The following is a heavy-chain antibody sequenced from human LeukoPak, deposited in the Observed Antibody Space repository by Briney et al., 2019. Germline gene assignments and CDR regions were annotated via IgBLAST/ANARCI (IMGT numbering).Heavy chain of an antibody. Sequence: SGTLSLSCAVYGGSFSGYYLNWIRQPPGKGLEWIGEINRGGSTNYNPSLKSRITISVDTSKNQFSLKLTSATAADTAVYYCARNYNYGRYLFDSWGQGILVTVSS. CDR2: INRGGST. V-gene: IGHV4-34*01. CDR1: GGSFSGYY. D-gene: IGHD3-10*01. J-gene: IGHJ4*02. CDR3: ARNYNYGRYLFDS.